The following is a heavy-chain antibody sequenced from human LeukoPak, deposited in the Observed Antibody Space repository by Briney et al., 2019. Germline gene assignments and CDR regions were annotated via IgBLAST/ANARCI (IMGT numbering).Heavy chain of an antibody. CDR2: ISSSGSTI. Sequence: GGSLRLSCAASGFTFSDYYMSWIRQAPGKGLEWVSYISSSGSTIYYADSVKGRFTISRDNAKNSLYLQMNGLRAEDTALYYFAKDPHSGDDYPAFDIWGQGTMVTVSS. J-gene: IGHJ3*02. D-gene: IGHD5-12*01. CDR3: AKDPHSGDDYPAFDI. CDR1: GFTFSDYY. V-gene: IGHV3-11*01.